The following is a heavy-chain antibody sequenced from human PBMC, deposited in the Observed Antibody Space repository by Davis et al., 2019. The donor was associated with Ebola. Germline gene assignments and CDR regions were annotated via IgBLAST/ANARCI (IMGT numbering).Heavy chain of an antibody. CDR2: IIPIFGTA. CDR3: ARVGSFYDSSGPAP. Sequence: SVKVSCKASGGTFSSYAISWVRQAPGQGLEWMGGIIPIFGTANYAQKFQGRVTITADESTSTAYMELSSLRSEDTAVYYCARVGSFYDSSGPAPWGQGTLVTVSS. V-gene: IGHV1-69*13. D-gene: IGHD3-22*01. CDR1: GGTFSSYA. J-gene: IGHJ5*02.